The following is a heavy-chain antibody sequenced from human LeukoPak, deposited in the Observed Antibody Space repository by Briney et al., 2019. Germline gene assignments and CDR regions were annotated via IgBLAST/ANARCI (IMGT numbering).Heavy chain of an antibody. Sequence: SQTLSLTCTVSGGSISSGGYYWSWIRQPPGKGLEWIGDISHSGFTNYNPSLKSRVTISVDTSTNQFSLKLNSVTAADTAVYYCARPNDYGDDYWGQGTLVTVSS. D-gene: IGHD4-17*01. J-gene: IGHJ4*02. CDR2: ISHSGFT. CDR1: GGSISSGGYY. V-gene: IGHV4-39*07. CDR3: ARPNDYGDDY.